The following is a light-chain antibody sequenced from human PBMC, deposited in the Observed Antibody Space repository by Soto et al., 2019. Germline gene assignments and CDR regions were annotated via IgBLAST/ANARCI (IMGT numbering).Light chain of an antibody. J-gene: IGKJ1*01. CDR1: QNIRGW. CDR3: QQYNSYSWT. CDR2: DAS. Sequence: IRMTQSPSTLSTSVGDRVTITCRASQNIRGWLAWYQQKPGKAPKLLIYDASTLQSGVPSRFSDSGSGTEFTLTISSLQPDDFATYYCQQYNSYSWTFGQGTTVAIK. V-gene: IGKV1-5*01.